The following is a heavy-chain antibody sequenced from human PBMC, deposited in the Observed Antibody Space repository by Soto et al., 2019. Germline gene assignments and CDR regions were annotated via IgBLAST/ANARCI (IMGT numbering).Heavy chain of an antibody. J-gene: IGHJ6*02. CDR3: ARVGGYSYPPGVSPYYGMDV. V-gene: IGHV6-1*01. Sequence: PSQTLSLTCDISGDSVSSYSSGWNWIRQTPSGGLEWLGRTYYKSKWYYTYAASVKSRITVSPDTSKNQFSLQLTSVTPEDTAVYYCARVGGYSYPPGVSPYYGMDVWGQGTTVTVSS. CDR1: GDSVSSYSSG. CDR2: TYYKSKWYY. D-gene: IGHD5-18*01.